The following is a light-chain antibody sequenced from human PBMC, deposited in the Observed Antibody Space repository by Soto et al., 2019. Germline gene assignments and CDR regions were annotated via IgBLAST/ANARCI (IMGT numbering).Light chain of an antibody. CDR2: WAS. CDR1: QSLLQNNGYNY. V-gene: IGKV4-1*01. J-gene: IGKJ4*01. Sequence: DIVMTQSPLSLPVTPGEPASISCRSSQSLLQNNGYNYLAWYQQKPGQPPKLLIYWASTRESGVPDRFSGSGSGTDFTLTISSLQAEDVAVYYCQDYYTTPLTFGGGNKVDI. CDR3: QDYYTTPLT.